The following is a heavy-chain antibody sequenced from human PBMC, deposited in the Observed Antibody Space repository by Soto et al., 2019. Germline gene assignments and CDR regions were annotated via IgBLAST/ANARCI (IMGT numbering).Heavy chain of an antibody. CDR2: IYYSGST. CDR3: ARAGYYYDSSGYYHGAFDI. J-gene: IGHJ3*02. CDR1: GGSISSGGYY. D-gene: IGHD3-22*01. V-gene: IGHV4-31*03. Sequence: PSETLSLTCTVSGGSISSGGYYWSWIRQHPGKGLEWIGYIYYSGSTYYNPSLKSRVTISVDTSKNQFSLKLSSVTAADTAVYYCARAGYYYDSSGYYHGAFDIWGQGTMVTVSS.